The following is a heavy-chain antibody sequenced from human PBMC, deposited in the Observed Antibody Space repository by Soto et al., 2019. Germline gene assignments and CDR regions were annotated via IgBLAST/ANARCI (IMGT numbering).Heavy chain of an antibody. V-gene: IGHV1-18*01. CDR3: ARDITNSDIVVVPAASPDAFDI. J-gene: IGHJ3*02. Sequence: QVQLVQSGAEVKKPGASVKVSCKASGYTFTSYGISWVRQAPGQGLEWMGWISAYNGNTNYAQKLQGRVTMTTDTSTSTAYMELRSLRSDDTAVYYCARDITNSDIVVVPAASPDAFDIWGQGTMVTVSS. D-gene: IGHD2-2*01. CDR1: GYTFTSYG. CDR2: ISAYNGNT.